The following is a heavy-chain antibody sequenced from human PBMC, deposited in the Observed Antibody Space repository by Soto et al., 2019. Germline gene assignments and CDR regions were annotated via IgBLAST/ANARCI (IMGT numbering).Heavy chain of an antibody. CDR3: ARDVAVRGLDE. CDR1: GFPFSLHG. V-gene: IGHV3-33*01. D-gene: IGHD6-6*01. Sequence: QVQLVESGGGVVQPGGSLRLSCAASGFPFSLHGMQWVRQAPGKGLEWVAMIWYDGSSQFYADSVKGRFTVARDNPKNALCLDINSLRADDTAVYYCARDVAVRGLDEWGQGTLVTVSS. CDR2: IWYDGSSQ. J-gene: IGHJ4*02.